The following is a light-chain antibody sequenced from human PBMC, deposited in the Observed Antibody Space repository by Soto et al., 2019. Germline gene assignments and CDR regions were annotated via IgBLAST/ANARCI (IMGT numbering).Light chain of an antibody. CDR1: QSVSSTY. V-gene: IGKV3-20*01. CDR3: QQYGSSPLT. CDR2: GAS. Sequence: EIVLTQSPGTLSLSPGERATLSCRASQSVSSTYLAWYQQKPGQAPGLLIYGASSRATGIPDRFSGSGSGTDFTLTISRLEPVDFAVYYCQQYGSSPLTFGGGTKVEIK. J-gene: IGKJ4*01.